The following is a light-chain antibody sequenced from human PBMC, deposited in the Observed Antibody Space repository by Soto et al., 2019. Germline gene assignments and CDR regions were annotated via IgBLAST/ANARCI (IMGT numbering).Light chain of an antibody. CDR1: QSIDTW. Sequence: DIQLTQSPSTLSASVGDRVTITCRASQSIDTWLAWYQQNPGKAPKLLIYRASSLESGVPSRFSGSGSGTEFTLTVSSLQPDDFATYYCQQYTNFSPRTFGQGTKVEIK. CDR2: RAS. V-gene: IGKV1-5*03. CDR3: QQYTNFSPRT. J-gene: IGKJ1*01.